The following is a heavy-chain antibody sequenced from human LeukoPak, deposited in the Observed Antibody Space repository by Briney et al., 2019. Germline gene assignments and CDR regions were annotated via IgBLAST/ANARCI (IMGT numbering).Heavy chain of an antibody. V-gene: IGHV3-53*01. J-gene: IGHJ6*03. CDR3: ARVVSSNPYYYYYYMGV. CDR1: GFTVSSNY. CDR2: IYSGGGT. Sequence: GGSLRLSCAASGFTVSSNYMSWVRQAPGKGLEWVSVIYSGGGTYYADSVKGRFTISRDSSKNTLYLQMDSLRAEDTAVYYCARVVSSNPYYYYYYMGVWGKGTTVTVSS. D-gene: IGHD4-11*01.